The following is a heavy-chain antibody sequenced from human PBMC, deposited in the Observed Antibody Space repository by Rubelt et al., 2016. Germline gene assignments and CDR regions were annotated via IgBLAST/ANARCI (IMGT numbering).Heavy chain of an antibody. J-gene: IGHJ4*02. V-gene: IGHV4-39*07. CDR3: ARGEVRGES. Sequence: QLLLQESGPRLVKPSETLSLTCSVSDDSMINRIYYWGWIRQPPGKGLEWIASISRGGAPAYSPSLKSRVTIIIEPSKNQFSLKVKSVTAADTAVYYCARGEVRGESWGQGTLVTVSS. CDR1: DDSMINRIYY. D-gene: IGHD3-10*01. CDR2: ISRGGAP.